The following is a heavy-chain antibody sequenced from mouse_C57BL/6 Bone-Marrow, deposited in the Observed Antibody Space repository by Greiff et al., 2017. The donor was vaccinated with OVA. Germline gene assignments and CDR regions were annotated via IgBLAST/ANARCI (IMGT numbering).Heavy chain of an antibody. J-gene: IGHJ3*01. D-gene: IGHD4-1*01. CDR3: VRLGRTAY. Sequence: EVKLMESGGGLVQPKGSLKLSCAASGFSFNTYAMNWVRQAPGKGLEWVARIRSKSNNYATYYADSVKDRFTISRDDSESMLYLQMNNLKTEDTAMYYCVRLGRTAYWGQGTLVTVSA. CDR1: GFSFNTYA. V-gene: IGHV10-1*01. CDR2: IRSKSNNYAT.